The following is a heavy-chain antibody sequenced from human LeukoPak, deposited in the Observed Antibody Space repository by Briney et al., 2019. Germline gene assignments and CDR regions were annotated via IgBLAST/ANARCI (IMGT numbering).Heavy chain of an antibody. CDR1: GGFTSSYY. CDR3: ARGDVFSYYFDY. CDR2: IYYSGST. Sequence: SETLSLTCTVSGGFTSSYYWSWVRQPPGKELEWIGYIYYSGSTNYNPSLKSRVTISIGTSKNQFSLKLSSVTAADTAVYYCARGDVFSYYFDYWGQGTLVTVSS. D-gene: IGHD2/OR15-2a*01. J-gene: IGHJ4*02. V-gene: IGHV4-59*01.